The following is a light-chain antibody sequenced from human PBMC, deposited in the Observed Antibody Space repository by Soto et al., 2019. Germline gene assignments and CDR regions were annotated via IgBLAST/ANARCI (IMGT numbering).Light chain of an antibody. CDR1: QSVSSN. CDR2: GAS. V-gene: IGKV3-15*01. Sequence: EIVMTQSTATLSVSPGERATLYCRASQSVSSNLAWYQQKPGQAPRLLIYGASTRATGIPARFSVSGSGTEFTLTISSLQSEDFAVYYCQQYNNWPPLSFGGGTKVEIK. J-gene: IGKJ4*01. CDR3: QQYNNWPPLS.